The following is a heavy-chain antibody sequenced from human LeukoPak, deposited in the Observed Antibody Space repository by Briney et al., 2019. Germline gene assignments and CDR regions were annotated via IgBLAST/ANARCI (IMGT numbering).Heavy chain of an antibody. J-gene: IGHJ6*02. V-gene: IGHV1-8*01. Sequence: ASVKVSCKASGYTFTRYDINWVRQATGQGLEWMGWRNPNSGNTGKAQKFQGRVTMTRNTSTRTAYMELTSLRPEDTAWYYRAKLCSSTRCYVGWDYYYYGMDVWGQGTSVTVSS. D-gene: IGHD2-2*01. CDR2: RNPNSGNT. CDR3: AKLCSSTRCYVGWDYYYYGMDV. CDR1: GYTFTRYD.